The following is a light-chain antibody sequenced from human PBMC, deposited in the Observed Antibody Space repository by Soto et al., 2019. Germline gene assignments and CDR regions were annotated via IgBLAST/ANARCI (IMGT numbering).Light chain of an antibody. Sequence: EIVMTQPPDTLSVSPGERATLSWRASQSVSSKLAWFQQKPGQAPRLLIYGASSRATGIPDRFSGSASGTDFTLTINRLEPEDFAVYYCQLYGIPPHFGQGTRLEIK. CDR1: QSVSSK. V-gene: IGKV3-20*01. J-gene: IGKJ5*01. CDR2: GAS. CDR3: QLYGIPPH.